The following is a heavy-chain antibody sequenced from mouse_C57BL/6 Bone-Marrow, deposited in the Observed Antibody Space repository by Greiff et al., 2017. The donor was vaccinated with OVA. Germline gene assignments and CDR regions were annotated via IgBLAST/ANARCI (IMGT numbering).Heavy chain of an antibody. J-gene: IGHJ3*01. Sequence: EVMLVESGGDLVKPGGSLKLSCAASGFTFSSYGMSWVRQTPDKRLEWVATISSGGSYTYYPGSVKGRFTISRDNAKNTLYLQMSSLKSEDTAMYYCARRGFPWFAYWGQGTLVTVSA. CDR2: ISSGGSYT. V-gene: IGHV5-6*02. CDR3: ARRGFPWFAY. CDR1: GFTFSSYG.